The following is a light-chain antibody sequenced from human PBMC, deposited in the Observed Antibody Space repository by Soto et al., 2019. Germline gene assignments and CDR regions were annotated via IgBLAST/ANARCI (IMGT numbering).Light chain of an antibody. V-gene: IGKV3-15*01. CDR1: QSVSTS. Sequence: EIVMTQSPATLSVSPGERATLSCRASQSVSTSLAWYQQKPGQAPRLLISGASTRAAGVPARLSGSGSETEFTLTISSLQSEDFAVYYCQQYNNWWTVGQGPKVEIK. CDR3: QQYNNWWT. J-gene: IGKJ1*01. CDR2: GAS.